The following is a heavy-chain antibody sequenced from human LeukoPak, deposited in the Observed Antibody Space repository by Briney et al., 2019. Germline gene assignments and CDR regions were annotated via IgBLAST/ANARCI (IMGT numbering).Heavy chain of an antibody. V-gene: IGHV3-7*01. Sequence: PGGSLRLSCAASGFTFSSYWMSWVRQAPGKGLEWVANIKQDGSEKYYVDSVKGRFTISRDNAKNSLYLQMNSLRAEDTAVYYCARTKYSSGWYHAFDIWGQGTMVTVSS. J-gene: IGHJ3*02. CDR3: ARTKYSSGWYHAFDI. CDR2: IKQDGSEK. CDR1: GFTFSSYW. D-gene: IGHD6-19*01.